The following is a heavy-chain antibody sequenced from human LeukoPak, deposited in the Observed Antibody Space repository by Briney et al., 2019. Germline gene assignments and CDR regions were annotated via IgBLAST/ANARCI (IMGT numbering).Heavy chain of an antibody. J-gene: IGHJ5*02. D-gene: IGHD3-22*01. Sequence: SETLSLTCTVSGGSISSYYWSWIRQSPGKGLEWIGYIHYSGSTNYNPSLKSRVTISVDTSKNQFSLKLSSVTAADTAVYYCARSGCYHSGVYNWWFDPWGQGTLVTVSS. CDR1: GGSISSYY. CDR3: ARSGCYHSGVYNWWFDP. V-gene: IGHV4-59*01. CDR2: IHYSGST.